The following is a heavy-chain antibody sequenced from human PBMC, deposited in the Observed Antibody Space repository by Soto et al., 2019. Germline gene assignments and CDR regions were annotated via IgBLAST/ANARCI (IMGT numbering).Heavy chain of an antibody. CDR1: HFTFSNSY. J-gene: IGHJ4*02. CDR3: TRDPRLCDY. CDR2: ISGSGRDI. V-gene: IGHV3-11*01. Sequence: QVHLVESGGGLVEPGVSLRLSCVSSHFTFSNSYMTWIRQAPGKGVEFISYISGSGRDIAYADSVKGRFTVSRDNAQKSLFLQLNSLRAEDSAVYYCTRDPRLCDYWGQGTPVTVSS.